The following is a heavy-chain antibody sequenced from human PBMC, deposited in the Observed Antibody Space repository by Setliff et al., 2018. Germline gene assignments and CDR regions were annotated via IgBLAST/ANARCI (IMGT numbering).Heavy chain of an antibody. J-gene: IGHJ4*02. CDR2: IFYSGDT. Sequence: PSETLSLTCTVSGASVRSHYWSWIRQSPEKGLEWIGFIFYSGDTKSNPSLKSRVTMSVDTSKNPFSLKLSSVTAADTAVYYCARDRTYYGSGTYTRYFDYWGQGTLVTVSS. V-gene: IGHV4-59*02. D-gene: IGHD3-10*01. CDR1: GASVRSHY. CDR3: ARDRTYYGSGTYTRYFDY.